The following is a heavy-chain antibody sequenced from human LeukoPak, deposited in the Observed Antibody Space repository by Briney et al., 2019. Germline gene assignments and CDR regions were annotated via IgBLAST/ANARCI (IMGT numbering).Heavy chain of an antibody. Sequence: ASVKVSCKASGYTFTSYAMNWVRQAPGQGLEWMGWINTNTGNPTYVQGFTGRFVFSLDTSVSTAYLQISSLKAEDTAVYYCARDADYSNGVWFDPWGQGTLVTVSS. CDR1: GYTFTSYA. D-gene: IGHD4-11*01. CDR2: INTNTGNP. V-gene: IGHV7-4-1*02. J-gene: IGHJ5*02. CDR3: ARDADYSNGVWFDP.